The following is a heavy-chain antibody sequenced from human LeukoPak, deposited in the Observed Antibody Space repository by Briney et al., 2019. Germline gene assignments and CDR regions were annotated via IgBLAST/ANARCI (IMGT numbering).Heavy chain of an antibody. CDR2: IWYDGSNK. CDR1: GFTFSSYG. V-gene: IGHV3-33*01. D-gene: IGHD6-13*01. J-gene: IGHJ4*02. Sequence: GRSLRLSCAASGFTFSSYGMHWVRQAPGKGLEWVAVIWYDGSNKYYADSVKGRFTISRDNSKNTLYLQMNSLRAEDTAVYYCAREVSYRSSWYLDYWGQGTLVTVSS. CDR3: AREVSYRSSWYLDY.